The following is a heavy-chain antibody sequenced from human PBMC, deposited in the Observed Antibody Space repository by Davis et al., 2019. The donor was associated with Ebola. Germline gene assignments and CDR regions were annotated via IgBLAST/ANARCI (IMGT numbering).Heavy chain of an antibody. CDR3: TRGRLTITMIVVVDAFDI. CDR1: GFTFSSYA. J-gene: IGHJ3*02. V-gene: IGHV3-49*04. CDR2: ITSKAYGGTT. Sequence: LSLTCAASGFTFSSYAMSWVRQAPGKGLEWVGFITSKAYGGTTEYAASVKGRFTISRDDSKSIAYLQMNSLKTEDTAVYYCTRGRLTITMIVVVDAFDIWGQGTMVTVSS. D-gene: IGHD3-22*01.